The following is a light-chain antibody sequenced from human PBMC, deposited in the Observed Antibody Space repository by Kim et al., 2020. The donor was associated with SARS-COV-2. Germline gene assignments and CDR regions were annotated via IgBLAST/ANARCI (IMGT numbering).Light chain of an antibody. Sequence: SSELTQDPAVSVALGQTVRITCQGDSLRSYYASWFQQKPGQAPVLVIYGKNNRPSGIPDRFSGSSSGNTASLTITGAQAEDEADYYCNSRDSSCNHWGFG. CDR2: GKN. CDR3: NSRDSSCNHWG. J-gene: IGLJ3*02. V-gene: IGLV3-19*01. CDR1: SLRSYY.